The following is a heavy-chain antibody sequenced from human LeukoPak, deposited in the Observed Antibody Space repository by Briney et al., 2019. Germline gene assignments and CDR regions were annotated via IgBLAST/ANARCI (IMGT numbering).Heavy chain of an antibody. J-gene: IGHJ5*02. Sequence: GRSLRLSCAASGFTFIGYAMHWVRQAPGQGLEWVAVISSDGTNKYYAGSVKGRFTISRDNSKNALYLQMNSLSPEDTAVYYCAKEREVATYYFDPWGQGTLVAVSS. CDR2: ISSDGTNK. V-gene: IGHV3-30-3*02. D-gene: IGHD5-12*01. CDR3: AKEREVATYYFDP. CDR1: GFTFIGYA.